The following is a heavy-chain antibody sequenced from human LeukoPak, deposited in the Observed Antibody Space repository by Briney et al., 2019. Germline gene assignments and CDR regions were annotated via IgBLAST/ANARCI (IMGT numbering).Heavy chain of an antibody. CDR2: IKSKPDGGTT. Sequence: GGSLRLSCAASGFTVSSNDMSWVRQAPGKGLEWAGRIKSKPDGGTTDYAAPVKGRFTISRDDSKNTLYLQMNSLKTEDTAVYYCTTDKNMGAFAAFDIWGQGTMVTVSS. CDR1: GFTVSSND. CDR3: TTDKNMGAFAAFDI. D-gene: IGHD1-26*01. J-gene: IGHJ3*02. V-gene: IGHV3-15*01.